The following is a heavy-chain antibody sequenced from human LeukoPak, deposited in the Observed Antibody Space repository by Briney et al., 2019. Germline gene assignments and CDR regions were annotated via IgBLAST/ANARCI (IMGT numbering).Heavy chain of an antibody. CDR3: ARAMGSSSYVMDV. CDR1: GFTFSSYW. D-gene: IGHD3-16*01. J-gene: IGHJ6*02. Sequence: GGSLRLSCAASGFTFSSYWMHWVRQAPGKGLVWVSRINSDGSSTTYADSVKGRFTISRDNAKNTLYLQMNSLRAEDTAVYYCARAMGSSSYVMDVWGQGTTVTVSS. CDR2: INSDGSST. V-gene: IGHV3-74*01.